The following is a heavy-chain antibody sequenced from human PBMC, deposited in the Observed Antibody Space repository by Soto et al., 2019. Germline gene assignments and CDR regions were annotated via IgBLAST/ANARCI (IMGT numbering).Heavy chain of an antibody. J-gene: IGHJ4*02. Sequence: QVQLVQPGDEVKKPGSSVKVSCKASGGTFSSYTISWVRQAPGQGLEWMGRIIPILGIANYAQKFQGRVTITADKSTSTAYMELSSLRSEDTAVYYCAREEYYYGSGAFFDYWGQGTLVTVSS. CDR2: IIPILGIA. D-gene: IGHD3-10*01. CDR3: AREEYYYGSGAFFDY. V-gene: IGHV1-69*08. CDR1: GGTFSSYT.